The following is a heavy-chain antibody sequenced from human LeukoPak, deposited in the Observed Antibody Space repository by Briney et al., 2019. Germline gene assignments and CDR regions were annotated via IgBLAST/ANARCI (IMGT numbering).Heavy chain of an antibody. Sequence: SETLSLTCTVSGGSISTSNYYWGWVRQPPGKGLEWIGNIFYSGSTYYSPSLKSRVTISLDTSRNQFSLKLNSVTAADTAVYYCARVSGSYYLYYYYYYMDVWGKGTTVTVSS. V-gene: IGHV4-39*07. D-gene: IGHD1-26*01. CDR2: IFYSGST. CDR3: ARVSGSYYLYYYYYYMDV. J-gene: IGHJ6*03. CDR1: GGSISTSNYY.